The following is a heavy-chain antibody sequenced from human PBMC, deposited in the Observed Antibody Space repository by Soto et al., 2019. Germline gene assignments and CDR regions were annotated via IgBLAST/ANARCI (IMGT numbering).Heavy chain of an antibody. V-gene: IGHV4-34*01. CDR1: GGSFSAYY. CDR3: ARTNRRRVLFDYYYYGMDV. CDR2: IDHSGST. Sequence: SETLSLTCAVYGGSFSAYYWAWIRQSPGKGLEWIGEIDHSGSTNFNPSLKSRVIISVDTSKNQFSLKLTSVTAADTAVYYCARTNRRRVLFDYYYYGMDVWGQGATVTVSS. D-gene: IGHD2-8*01. J-gene: IGHJ6*02.